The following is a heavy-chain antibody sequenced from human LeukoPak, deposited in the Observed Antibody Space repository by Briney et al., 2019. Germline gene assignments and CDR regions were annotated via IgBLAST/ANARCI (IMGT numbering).Heavy chain of an antibody. V-gene: IGHV3-48*01. J-gene: IGHJ4*02. Sequence: GGSLRLSCAASGFTFSIYSMNWVRQVPGKGLEWVSYISSSSSTIFYADSVKGRFTISRDNSKNTLYLQMNGLRAEDTAVYYCARDLYYDSSGYYYGLDYWGQGTLVTVSS. CDR1: GFTFSIYS. CDR2: ISSSSSTI. D-gene: IGHD3-22*01. CDR3: ARDLYYDSSGYYYGLDY.